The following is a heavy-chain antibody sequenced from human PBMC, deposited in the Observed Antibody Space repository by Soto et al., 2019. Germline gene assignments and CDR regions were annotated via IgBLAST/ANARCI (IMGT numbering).Heavy chain of an antibody. CDR1: GFTLRDFW. J-gene: IGHJ5*02. V-gene: IGHV3-74*03. D-gene: IGHD3-16*01. Sequence: PGGSLRLSCAASGFTLRDFWTHWVRQTPGKALVWVARINIDGSSATYADSVKGRFIISRDNAKNTLSLQMNSLRVEDTAVYYCVRGSFCDGTTCYNEGFFGPWGQGALVTVSS. CDR2: INIDGSSA. CDR3: VRGSFCDGTTCYNEGFFGP.